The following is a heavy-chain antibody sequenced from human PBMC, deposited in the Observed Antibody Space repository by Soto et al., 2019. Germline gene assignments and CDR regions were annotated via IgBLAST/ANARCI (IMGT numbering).Heavy chain of an antibody. V-gene: IGHV4-34*01. D-gene: IGHD3-10*01. CDR1: GGSFSGYY. CDR2: INHSGST. J-gene: IGHJ5*02. CDR3: ARARGRRWFDP. Sequence: QVQLQQWGAGLLKPSETLSLTCAVYGGSFSGYYSSWIRQPPGKGLEWIGEINHSGSTNYNPSLKSRVTISVDTSKNQFSLKLSSVTAADTAVYYCARARGRRWFDPWGQGTLVTVSS.